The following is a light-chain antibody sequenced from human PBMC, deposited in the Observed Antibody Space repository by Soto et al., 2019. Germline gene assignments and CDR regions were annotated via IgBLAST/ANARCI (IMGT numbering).Light chain of an antibody. CDR2: KAS. J-gene: IGKJ4*01. Sequence: DIPMTQSPSTLSASVGDKVTITCRASQSISSWLAWYQQKPGKAPNLLIYKASKLESGVPSRFSGTGFGTEFSLTISSLQPDDFATYYCQQYKTYSSFGGGTTVDIK. V-gene: IGKV1-5*03. CDR3: QQYKTYSS. CDR1: QSISSW.